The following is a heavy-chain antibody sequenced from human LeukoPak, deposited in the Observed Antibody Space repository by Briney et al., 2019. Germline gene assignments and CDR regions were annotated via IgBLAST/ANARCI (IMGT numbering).Heavy chain of an antibody. CDR2: ISSSSSYI. J-gene: IGHJ5*02. V-gene: IGHV3-21*01. CDR1: GFTFSSYS. D-gene: IGHD1-7*01. Sequence: GGSLRLSCAASGFTFSSYSMNWVRQAPGKGLEWVSSISSSSSYIYYADSVKGRFTISRDNAKNSLYLQMNSLRAEDTAVYYCARGKTGTTDWFDPWGQGTLVTASS. CDR3: ARGKTGTTDWFDP.